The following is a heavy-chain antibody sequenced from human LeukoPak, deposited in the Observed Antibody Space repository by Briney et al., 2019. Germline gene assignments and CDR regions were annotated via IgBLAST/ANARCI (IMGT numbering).Heavy chain of an antibody. V-gene: IGHV3-49*03. Sequence: GGSLRLSCTASGFTFGDYAMSWFRQAPGKGLEWVGFIRSKAYGGTIEYAASVKGRFTISRDDSKSIAYLQMNSLKTGDTAMYFCSRDAVAGDYWGQGTLVTVSS. CDR3: SRDAVAGDY. CDR2: IRSKAYGGTI. CDR1: GFTFGDYA. D-gene: IGHD6-19*01. J-gene: IGHJ4*02.